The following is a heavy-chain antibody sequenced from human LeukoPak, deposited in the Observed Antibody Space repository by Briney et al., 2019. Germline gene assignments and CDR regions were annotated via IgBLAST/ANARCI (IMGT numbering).Heavy chain of an antibody. CDR2: IIPIFGTA. CDR3: ARDLGSLGYCSGGSCYPPYYYYYMDV. Sequence: SVKVSCKASGGTFSSYAISWVRQAPGQGLEWMGRIIPIFGTANYVQKFQGRVTITTDESTSTAYMELSSLRSEDTAVYYCARDLGSLGYCSGGSCYPPYYYYYMDVWGKGTTVTVSS. J-gene: IGHJ6*03. V-gene: IGHV1-69*05. CDR1: GGTFSSYA. D-gene: IGHD2-15*01.